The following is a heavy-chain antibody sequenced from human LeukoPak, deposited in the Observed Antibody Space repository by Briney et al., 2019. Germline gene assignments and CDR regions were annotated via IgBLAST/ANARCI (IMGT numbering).Heavy chain of an antibody. CDR2: MYFTGTT. CDR3: ARASSPVILNS. V-gene: IGHV4-31*03. Sequence: SETLSLTCTVSGGSISSGGHYRSWIRQHPGKGLEWIGYMYFTGTTNYNPSLTGRVTISGDTSKNQFSLMLSSVTAADTAVYYCARASSPVILNSWGQGTLVTVSS. CDR1: GGSISSGGHY. D-gene: IGHD2-21*01. J-gene: IGHJ4*02.